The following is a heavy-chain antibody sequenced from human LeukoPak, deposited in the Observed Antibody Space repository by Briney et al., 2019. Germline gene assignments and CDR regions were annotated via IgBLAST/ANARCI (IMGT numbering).Heavy chain of an antibody. J-gene: IGHJ3*02. V-gene: IGHV3-21*01. Sequence: GGSLRLSCAASGFTFSSDSMNWVRQAPGKGLEWVSSISSSSSYIYYADSVKGRFTISRDNAKNSLYLQMNSLRAEDTAVYYCARDRAYCGGDCYSGAFDIWGQGTMVTVSS. CDR2: ISSSSSYI. CDR1: GFTFSSDS. CDR3: ARDRAYCGGDCYSGAFDI. D-gene: IGHD2-21*02.